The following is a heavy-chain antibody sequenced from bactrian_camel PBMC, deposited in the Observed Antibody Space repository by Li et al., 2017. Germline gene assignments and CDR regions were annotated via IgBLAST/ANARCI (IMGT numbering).Heavy chain of an antibody. V-gene: IGHV3S40*01. J-gene: IGHJ6*01. CDR3: AAESCTAVAGFSGCGY. CDR1: GDTDYSATC. CDR2: IYRNSDYA. D-gene: IGHD6*01. Sequence: DVQLVESGGGLVQPGGSLRLSCAASGDTDYSATCMGWFRQGPGKEREGVATIYRNSDYAYYADSVKGRYTISQDNARNTVYLQMNNLKPEDTATYYCAAESCTAVAGFSGCGYWGQGTQVTVS.